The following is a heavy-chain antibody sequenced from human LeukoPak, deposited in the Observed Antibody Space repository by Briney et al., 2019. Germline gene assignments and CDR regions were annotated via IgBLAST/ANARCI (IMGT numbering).Heavy chain of an antibody. Sequence: GGSLRLSCAASGFTFDDYAMHWVRQAPGKGLEWVSGISWNSGSIGYADSVKGRFTISRDNAKNSLYLQMNSLRAEDTALYYCAKGRGYNWNAASFDYWGQGTLVTVSS. J-gene: IGHJ4*02. CDR3: AKGRGYNWNAASFDY. D-gene: IGHD1-1*01. V-gene: IGHV3-9*01. CDR1: GFTFDDYA. CDR2: ISWNSGSI.